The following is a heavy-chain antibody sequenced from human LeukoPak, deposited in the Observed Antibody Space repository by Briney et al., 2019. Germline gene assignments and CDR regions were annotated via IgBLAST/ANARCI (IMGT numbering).Heavy chain of an antibody. J-gene: IGHJ4*02. Sequence: GGSLRLSCAASGFTFSSYGMHWVRQAPGKGLEWVAVISYDGSNKYYADSVKGRFTISRDNSKNTLYLQMNSLRAEDTAVYYCAKDGVYYYGSGSGIDYWGQGTLVTVSS. CDR1: GFTFSSYG. CDR3: AKDGVYYYGSGSGIDY. V-gene: IGHV3-30*18. CDR2: ISYDGSNK. D-gene: IGHD3-10*01.